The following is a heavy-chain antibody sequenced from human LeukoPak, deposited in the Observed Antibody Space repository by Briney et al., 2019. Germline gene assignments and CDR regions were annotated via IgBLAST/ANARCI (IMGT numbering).Heavy chain of an antibody. Sequence: PGGSLRLSCAASGFTFSSYAMHWVRQAPGKGLEWVAVISYDGSNKYYADSVKGRFTISRDNSKNTLYLQMNSLRAEDTAVYYCANVYCSSTSCYRKNNWFDPWGQGTMVTVSS. D-gene: IGHD2-2*02. J-gene: IGHJ5*02. CDR2: ISYDGSNK. V-gene: IGHV3-30-3*01. CDR1: GFTFSSYA. CDR3: ANVYCSSTSCYRKNNWFDP.